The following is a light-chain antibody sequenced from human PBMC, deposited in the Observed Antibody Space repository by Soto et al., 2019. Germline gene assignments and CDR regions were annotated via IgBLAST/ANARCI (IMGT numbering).Light chain of an antibody. Sequence: QSVLTQPASVSGSPGQSITISCTGTSSDVGAYNFVSWHQQHPGKAPKLMIYNVYDRPSGISYRFSGSKSGNTASLTISGLQGEDEAAYYCSAYKVCRTYVFGTGTKVTVL. V-gene: IGLV2-14*03. CDR2: NVY. J-gene: IGLJ1*01. CDR3: SAYKVCRTYV. CDR1: SSDVGAYNF.